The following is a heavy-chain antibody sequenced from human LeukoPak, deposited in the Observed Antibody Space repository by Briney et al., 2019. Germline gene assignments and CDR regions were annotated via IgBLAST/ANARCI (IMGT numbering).Heavy chain of an antibody. Sequence: SETLSLTCTVSGGSISSGGSYWSWIRQPPGKGLEWIGYIYYSGSTYYNPSLKSRVTISVDTSKNQFSLKLSSVTAADTAVYYCARFSGGDYVWGSTNSFDYWGQGTLVTVSS. V-gene: IGHV4-31*03. D-gene: IGHD3-16*01. J-gene: IGHJ4*02. CDR1: GGSISSGGSY. CDR3: ARFSGGDYVWGSTNSFDY. CDR2: IYYSGST.